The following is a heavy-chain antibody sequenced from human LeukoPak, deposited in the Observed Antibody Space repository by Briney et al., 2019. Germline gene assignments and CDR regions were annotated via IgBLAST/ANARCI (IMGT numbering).Heavy chain of an antibody. D-gene: IGHD1-26*01. CDR1: GFTFSSYA. V-gene: IGHV3-23*01. Sequence: GGSLRLSCAASGFTFSSYAMSWVRQAPGKGLEWVSAISGSGGSTYYADSVKGRFTISRDNSMNTLYLQMDSLRADDTAVYYCAKFSGSYYGPFDYWGQGTLVTVSS. J-gene: IGHJ4*02. CDR2: ISGSGGST. CDR3: AKFSGSYYGPFDY.